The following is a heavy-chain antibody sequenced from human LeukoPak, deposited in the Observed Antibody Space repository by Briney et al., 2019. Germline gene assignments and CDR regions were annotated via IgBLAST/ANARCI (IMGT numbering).Heavy chain of an antibody. CDR1: GYTFTGYY. D-gene: IGHD6-13*01. Sequence: ASVKVSCKASGYTFTGYYMHWVRQAPGQGLEWMGWINPNSGGTNYAQKFQGRVTMTRDTSISTAYMELSRLRSDDTAVYYCARLRSSWESFDYWGQGTLVTVSS. CDR3: ARLRSSWESFDY. V-gene: IGHV1-2*02. J-gene: IGHJ4*02. CDR2: INPNSGGT.